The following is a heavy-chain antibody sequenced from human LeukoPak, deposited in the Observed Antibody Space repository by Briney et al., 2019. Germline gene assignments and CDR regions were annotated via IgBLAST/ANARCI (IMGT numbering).Heavy chain of an antibody. D-gene: IGHD2-15*01. CDR1: GYTLTELS. CDR2: FDPEDGET. V-gene: IGHV1-24*01. Sequence: GASVKVSCKVSGYTLTELSMHWVRQAPGKGLEWMGGFDPEDGETIYAQKFQGRVTMTEDTSTDTAYMELSSLRSEDTAVYYCARLRYCSGGSCYFSYYYYGMDVWGQGTTVTVSS. J-gene: IGHJ6*02. CDR3: ARLRYCSGGSCYFSYYYYGMDV.